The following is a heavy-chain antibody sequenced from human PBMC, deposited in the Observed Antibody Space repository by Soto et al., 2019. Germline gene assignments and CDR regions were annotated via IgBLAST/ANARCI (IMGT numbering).Heavy chain of an antibody. D-gene: IGHD7-27*01. CDR2: IYYSGST. CDR1: GGSISSYY. J-gene: IGHJ4*02. Sequence: SETLSLTCTVSGGSISSYYWSWIRQPPGKGLEWIGYIYYSGSTNYNPSLKSRVTISVDTSKNQFSLKLSSVTAADTAVYYCARGDTQLGGYFDYWGQGTLVTVSS. CDR3: ARGDTQLGGYFDY. V-gene: IGHV4-59*01.